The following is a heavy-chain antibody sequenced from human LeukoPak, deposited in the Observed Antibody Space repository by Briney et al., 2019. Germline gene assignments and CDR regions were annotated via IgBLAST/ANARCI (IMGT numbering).Heavy chain of an antibody. CDR3: ARLASYDSSGYPYFDY. V-gene: IGHV4-39*01. Sequence: SETLSLTCTVSGGSISSSSYYWGWIRQPPGKGLEWIGSIYYSESTYYNPSLKSRVTIFVDTSKNQFSLKLSSVTAADTAVYYCARLASYDSSGYPYFDYWGQGTLVTVSS. D-gene: IGHD3-22*01. CDR2: IYYSEST. CDR1: GGSISSSSYY. J-gene: IGHJ4*02.